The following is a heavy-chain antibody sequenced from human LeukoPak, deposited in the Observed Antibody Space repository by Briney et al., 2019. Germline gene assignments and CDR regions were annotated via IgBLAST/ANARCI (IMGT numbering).Heavy chain of an antibody. CDR2: INPSGGST. J-gene: IGHJ5*02. D-gene: IGHD6-19*01. CDR3: ARESDSGYISSFNWFDP. Sequence: ASVKVSCKASGYSFPSYYMHWVRQAPGQGLEWMGIINPSGGSTSYAQKFQGRVTMTRDTSTRTVYVELSSLRSEDTAVYSCARESDSGYISSFNWFDPWGQGTLVTVSS. V-gene: IGHV1-46*01. CDR1: GYSFPSYY.